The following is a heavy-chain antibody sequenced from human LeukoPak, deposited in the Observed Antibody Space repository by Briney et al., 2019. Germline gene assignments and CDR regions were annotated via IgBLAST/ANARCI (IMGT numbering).Heavy chain of an antibody. CDR3: ARAGKEYQFHGMDV. Sequence: GGSLRLSCVASGFSISTYDMFWVCQPTGKGLEWVSVIGTAGDTYYPDSVKDRFTISRDNVRNSLYLQMINLRAGDTAIYYCARAGKEYQFHGMDVWGQGSTVTVSS. J-gene: IGHJ6*02. V-gene: IGHV3-13*01. D-gene: IGHD2-2*01. CDR2: IGTAGDT. CDR1: GFSISTYD.